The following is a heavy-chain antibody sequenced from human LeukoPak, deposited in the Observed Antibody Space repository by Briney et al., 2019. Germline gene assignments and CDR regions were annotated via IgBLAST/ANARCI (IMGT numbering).Heavy chain of an antibody. D-gene: IGHD6-6*01. CDR2: INHSGST. Sequence: SETLSLTCAVYGGSFSGYYWSWIRQPPGKGLEWIGEINHSGSTNYNPSLKSRVTISVDTSKNQFSLKLSSVTAADTAVYYCARGQGSSSSRPADFDYWGQGTLVTVPS. V-gene: IGHV4-34*01. CDR3: ARGQGSSSSRPADFDY. CDR1: GGSFSGYY. J-gene: IGHJ4*02.